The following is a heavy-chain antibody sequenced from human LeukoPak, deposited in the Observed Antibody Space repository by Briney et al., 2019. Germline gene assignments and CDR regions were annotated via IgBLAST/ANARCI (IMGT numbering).Heavy chain of an antibody. CDR1: GGTFSSYA. CDR2: IIPIFGTA. CDR3: ASHDENDYYYYYMDV. V-gene: IGHV1-69*13. J-gene: IGHJ6*03. D-gene: IGHD1-1*01. Sequence: GASVKVSCKASGGTFSSYAISWVRQAPGQGLEWMGGIIPIFGTANYAQKFQGRVTITADESTSTAYMELSSLRSEDTAVYYCASHDENDYYYYYMDVWGKGTTVTVSS.